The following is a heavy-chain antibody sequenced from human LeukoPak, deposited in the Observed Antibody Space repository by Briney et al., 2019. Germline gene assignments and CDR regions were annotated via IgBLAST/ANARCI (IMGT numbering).Heavy chain of an antibody. V-gene: IGHV3-43*02. J-gene: IGHJ4*02. Sequence: QAGGSLRLSCAASGXTFDDYAMHWVRQAPGKGLEWVSLISGDGGSTYYADSVKGRFTISRDNSKNSLYLQMNSLSTEDTALYYCAKGGSGWSYYFDFWGQGTLVTVSS. CDR3: AKGGSGWSYYFDF. CDR1: GXTFDDYA. D-gene: IGHD6-19*01. CDR2: ISGDGGST.